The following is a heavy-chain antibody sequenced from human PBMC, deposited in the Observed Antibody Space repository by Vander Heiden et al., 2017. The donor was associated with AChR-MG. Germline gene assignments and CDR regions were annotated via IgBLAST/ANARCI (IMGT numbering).Heavy chain of an antibody. CDR3: ARDHGKGSFEY. D-gene: IGHD3-10*01. CDR2: SRNKANSYTT. J-gene: IGHJ4*02. Sequence: EVQLVESGGGLVQPGGSLRLSCAVSGFTFSDHYMDWVRQAPGKGLEWVGRSRNKANSYTTEYAASVKGRFTISRDESKNSLYLQMRRMKTEDTAVYYCARDHGKGSFEYWGQGALVTVYS. V-gene: IGHV3-72*01. CDR1: GFTFSDHY.